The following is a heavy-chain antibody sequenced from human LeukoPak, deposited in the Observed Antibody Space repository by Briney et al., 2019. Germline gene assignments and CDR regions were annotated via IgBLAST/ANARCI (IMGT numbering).Heavy chain of an antibody. CDR2: ITRDGSST. CDR3: ARDPGYESWSPFWGGMDV. Sequence: GGSLRLSCAASGFTFSSSWMHWVRQAPGKGLVWVSRITRDGSSTTYADSVKGRFTTSRDNGKNTLYLQIDSLRDDDTAVYYCARDPGYESWSPFWGGMDVWGNGTTVIVSS. J-gene: IGHJ6*04. CDR1: GFTFSSSW. D-gene: IGHD3-16*01. V-gene: IGHV3-74*01.